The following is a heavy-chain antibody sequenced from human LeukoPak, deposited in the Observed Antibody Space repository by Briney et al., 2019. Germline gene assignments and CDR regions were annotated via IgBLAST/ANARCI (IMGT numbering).Heavy chain of an antibody. J-gene: IGHJ6*02. CDR1: GFTFTSSA. V-gene: IGHV1-58*01. Sequence: ASVKVSCKASGFTFTSSAVQWVRQARGQRLEWIGWIVVGSDNTNYAQKFQERVTITRDMSTSTAYMELSSLRSEDTAVYYCAADSSYYYYYGMDVWGQGTTVTVSS. CDR2: IVVGSDNT. CDR3: AADSSYYYYYGMDV.